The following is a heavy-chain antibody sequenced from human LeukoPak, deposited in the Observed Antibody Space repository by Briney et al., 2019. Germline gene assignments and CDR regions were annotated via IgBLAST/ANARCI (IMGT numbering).Heavy chain of an antibody. CDR3: ATIYSSGWYTDY. CDR2: LYMDGTT. Sequence: GGSLRLSCVASGLSVSTNYMSWVREAPGKGLEWVSVLYMDGTTVYADSVKGRFTISRDNSKNTLYLQMNSLRAEDTAVYYCATIYSSGWYTDYWGQGTLVTVSS. D-gene: IGHD6-19*01. J-gene: IGHJ4*02. V-gene: IGHV3-53*01. CDR1: GLSVSTNY.